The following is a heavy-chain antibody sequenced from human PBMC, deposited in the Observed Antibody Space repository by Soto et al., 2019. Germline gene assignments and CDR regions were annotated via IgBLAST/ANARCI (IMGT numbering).Heavy chain of an antibody. CDR2: ISPHNGNT. D-gene: IGHD2-2*01. CDR1: GYTFNTYF. Sequence: HVHLVQSGGELKKPGASVKVSCNTSGYTFNTYFITWVRQAPGQGLEWMGWISPHNGNTNYAEKFQGRVTMTTDTITKTSYMELRNLRFDDTAVYYCARATSNSFDYWGKGTLVTVSS. CDR3: ARATSNSFDY. V-gene: IGHV1-18*01. J-gene: IGHJ4*02.